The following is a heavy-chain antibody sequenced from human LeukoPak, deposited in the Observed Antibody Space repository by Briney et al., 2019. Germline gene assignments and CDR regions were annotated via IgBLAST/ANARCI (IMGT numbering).Heavy chain of an antibody. CDR1: GFTFSSYA. CDR3: AKAIPLMITFGGPPGYYFHY. CDR2: ISYEGSNK. J-gene: IGHJ4*02. V-gene: IGHV3-30-3*01. Sequence: GGSLRLPCAASGFTFSSYAMHWVGQAPGKGLEWVAVISYEGSNKYYADSVKGRFTMSRDNSKNTLYLQMSSLRAEDTAGYYCAKAIPLMITFGGPPGYYFHYWGQGTLVTVSS. D-gene: IGHD3-16*01.